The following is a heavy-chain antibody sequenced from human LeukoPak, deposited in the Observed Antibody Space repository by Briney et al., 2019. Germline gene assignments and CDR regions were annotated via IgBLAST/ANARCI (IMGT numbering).Heavy chain of an antibody. V-gene: IGHV3-23*01. CDR2: ISGSGGST. J-gene: IGHJ4*02. CDR1: GFTFSSYA. D-gene: IGHD2-15*01. CDR3: AKDRDIVVVVAAFDY. Sequence: GGSLRLSCAASGFTFSSYAMSWVRQAPGKGLEWVSAISGSGGSTYYADSVKGRFTISRDNSKNTLYLQMNSLRAEDTAVYYCAKDRDIVVVVAAFDYWGQGTLVTVSS.